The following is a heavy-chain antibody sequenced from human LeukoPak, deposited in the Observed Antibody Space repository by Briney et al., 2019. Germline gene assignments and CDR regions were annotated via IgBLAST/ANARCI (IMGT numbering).Heavy chain of an antibody. D-gene: IGHD6-19*01. CDR2: ISSNGGST. J-gene: IGHJ3*02. Sequence: PGGSLRLSCAASGFTFSSYAMHWVRQAPGKGLEYVSAISSNGGSTYYANSVKGRFTTSRDNSKNTLYLQMGSLRAEDMAVYYCASGGIAVAGDDAFDIWGQGTMVTVSS. CDR3: ASGGIAVAGDDAFDI. V-gene: IGHV3-64*01. CDR1: GFTFSSYA.